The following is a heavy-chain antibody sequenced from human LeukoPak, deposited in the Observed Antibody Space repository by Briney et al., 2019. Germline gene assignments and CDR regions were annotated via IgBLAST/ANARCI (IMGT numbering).Heavy chain of an antibody. CDR1: GFSFRSYG. Sequence: GGSLRLSCAASGFSFRSYGMHWVRQTPGKGLEWVAVISYDGSNKYYADSVKGRFAISRDNSKNTLYLQMSSLRPEDTAVYYCAKDKLQLLILDYFDYWGQGTLVTVSS. CDR3: AKDKLQLLILDYFDY. J-gene: IGHJ4*02. D-gene: IGHD4-11*01. CDR2: ISYDGSNK. V-gene: IGHV3-30*18.